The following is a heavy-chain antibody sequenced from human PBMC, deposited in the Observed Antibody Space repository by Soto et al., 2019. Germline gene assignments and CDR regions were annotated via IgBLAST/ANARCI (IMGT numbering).Heavy chain of an antibody. CDR3: ARDLRSLGDYYGIDV. D-gene: IGHD3-10*01. J-gene: IGHJ6*02. Sequence: SETLSLTCSVSGDSISSSGFYWSWIRQHPGKAPEWIGYIHYTGSTSYNPSLKSRLAISLDASKNQFSLSLYSVTSADTAVYYCARDLRSLGDYYGIDVWGQGTTVTVSS. CDR1: GDSISSSGFY. CDR2: IHYTGST. V-gene: IGHV4-31*03.